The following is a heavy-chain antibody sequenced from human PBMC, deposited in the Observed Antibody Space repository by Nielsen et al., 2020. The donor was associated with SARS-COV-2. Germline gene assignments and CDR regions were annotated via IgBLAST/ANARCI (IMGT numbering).Heavy chain of an antibody. CDR2: INPSGGST. CDR3: ARDVNLTGYYSY. D-gene: IGHD3-9*01. V-gene: IGHV1-46*01. Sequence: ASVKVSCKASGYTFTSHGITWVRQAPGQGLEWMGVINPSGGSTNYAQKFQGRVTTTRDTSTSTVYMELSSLRSEDTAVYYCARDVNLTGYYSYWGQGTLVTVSS. J-gene: IGHJ4*02. CDR1: GYTFTSHG.